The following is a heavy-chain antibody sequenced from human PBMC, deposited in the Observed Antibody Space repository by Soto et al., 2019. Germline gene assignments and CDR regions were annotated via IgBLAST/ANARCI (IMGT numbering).Heavy chain of an antibody. V-gene: IGHV3-66*01. D-gene: IGHD3-10*01. CDR1: GFTVSSNY. J-gene: IGHJ4*02. CDR2: IYSGGST. Sequence: PASGFTVSSNYMSWVRQAPGKGLEWVSVIYSGGSTYYADSVKGRFTISRDNSKNTLYLQMNSLRAEDTSVYYFASETMEIFVSWGQGTLVTVSS. CDR3: ASETMEIFVS.